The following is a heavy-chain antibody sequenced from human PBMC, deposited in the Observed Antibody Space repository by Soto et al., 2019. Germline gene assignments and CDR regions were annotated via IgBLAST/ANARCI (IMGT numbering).Heavy chain of an antibody. V-gene: IGHV1-46*03. J-gene: IGHJ6*02. D-gene: IGHD3-10*01. CDR1: GYTFTNYY. CDR2: INPSGGST. CDR3: ARGNYYGSGSYWGNYGMDV. Sequence: ASVKVSCKASGYTFTNYYMHWVRQAPGQGLEWMGIINPSGGSTSCAQKFQGRVTMTRDTSTNTVYMELSSLRSEDTAVYYCARGNYYGSGSYWGNYGMDVWG.